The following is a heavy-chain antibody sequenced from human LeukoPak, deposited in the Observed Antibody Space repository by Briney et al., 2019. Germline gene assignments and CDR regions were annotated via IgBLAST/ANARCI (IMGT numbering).Heavy chain of an antibody. CDR1: GYTFTGYY. Sequence: ASVKVSCKASGYTFTGYYMHWVRQAPGQGLEWMGWINPNSGGTNYAQKLQGRVTMTRDTSISTAYMELSRLRSDDTAVYYCARGGKVVPAARDYYYYYYMDVWGKGTTVTVSS. J-gene: IGHJ6*03. D-gene: IGHD2-2*01. V-gene: IGHV1-2*02. CDR2: INPNSGGT. CDR3: ARGGKVVPAARDYYYYYYMDV.